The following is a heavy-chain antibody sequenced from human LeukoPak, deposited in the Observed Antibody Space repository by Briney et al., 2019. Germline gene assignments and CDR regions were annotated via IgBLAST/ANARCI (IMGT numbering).Heavy chain of an antibody. V-gene: IGHV4-4*07. Sequence: SETLSLTCTVSGGSISSYYWSWIRQPAGKGLEWIGGIYTSGSTNYNPSLKSRVTMSVDTSKNQFSLKLSSVTAADTAVYYCARAGLGSYYFDYYYYMDVWGKGTTVTVSS. CDR2: IYTSGST. D-gene: IGHD1-26*01. CDR1: GGSISSYY. J-gene: IGHJ6*03. CDR3: ARAGLGSYYFDYYYYMDV.